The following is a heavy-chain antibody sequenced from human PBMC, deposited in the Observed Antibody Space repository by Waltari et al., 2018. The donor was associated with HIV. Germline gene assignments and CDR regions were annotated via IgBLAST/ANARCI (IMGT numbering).Heavy chain of an antibody. Sequence: EVQLVESGGGWVQPGGSLTLTCEASGFTFSFYWLSWVRQAPGKGLEWVANINQAGNERHYVDSVRGRLTISRDNGKTSLFLQMDNLSVEDTAVYYCATTHGSGDYDNDFDYWGQGTLV. CDR2: INQAGNER. D-gene: IGHD3-10*01. CDR3: ATTHGSGDYDNDFDY. CDR1: GFTFSFYW. J-gene: IGHJ4*02. V-gene: IGHV3-7*01.